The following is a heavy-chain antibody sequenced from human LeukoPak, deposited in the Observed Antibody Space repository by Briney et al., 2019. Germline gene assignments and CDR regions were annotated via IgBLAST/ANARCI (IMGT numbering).Heavy chain of an antibody. D-gene: IGHD3-3*01. CDR1: GFSFSSFA. CDR2: ITGSGSNT. Sequence: GGSLRLSCAASGFSFSSFAMSWVRQAPGKGLEWVSAITGSGSNTYYADSVKGRFTISRDNSKNTLYLQMNSLRAEDTAVYYCAKRSMESLAYFDYWGQGTLVTVSS. J-gene: IGHJ4*02. CDR3: AKRSMESLAYFDY. V-gene: IGHV3-23*01.